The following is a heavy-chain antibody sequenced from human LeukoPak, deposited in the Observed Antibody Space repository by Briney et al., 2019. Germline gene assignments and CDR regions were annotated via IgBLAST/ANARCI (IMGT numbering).Heavy chain of an antibody. CDR1: GFTFTNYP. CDR2: LWSDGIKT. Sequence: GRSLRLSCAASGFTFTNYPMHWVRQAPGKGLEWVAVLWSDGIKTDYADSVKGRFTISRDNSKNTVYLQMSSLRAEDTAMYYCARAFGCSGTSCHARWGYYYYAMDVWGQGTTVTVSS. CDR3: ARAFGCSGTSCHARWGYYYYAMDV. V-gene: IGHV3-33*01. D-gene: IGHD2-2*01. J-gene: IGHJ6*02.